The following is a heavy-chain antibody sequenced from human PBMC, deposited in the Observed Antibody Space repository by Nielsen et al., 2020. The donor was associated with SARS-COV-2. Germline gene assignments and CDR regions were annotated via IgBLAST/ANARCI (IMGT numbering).Heavy chain of an antibody. CDR3: ARSYDILTGYLPFDY. Sequence: GSLRLSCAASGFTFSSYSMNWVRQAPGKGLEWVSSISSSSSYIYYADSVKGRFTISRDNAKNSLYLQMNSLRAEDTAVYYCARSYDILTGYLPFDYWGQGTLVTVSS. J-gene: IGHJ4*02. CDR1: GFTFSSYS. CDR2: ISSSSSYI. V-gene: IGHV3-21*01. D-gene: IGHD3-9*01.